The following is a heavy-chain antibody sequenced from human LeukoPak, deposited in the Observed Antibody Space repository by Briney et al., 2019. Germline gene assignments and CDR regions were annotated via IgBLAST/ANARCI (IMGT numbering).Heavy chain of an antibody. J-gene: IGHJ3*02. CDR2: ISWNSGSI. Sequence: PGGSLRLSCAASGFTFDDYAMHWVRQAPGKGLEWVSGISWNSGSIGYADSVKGRFTISRDNAKNSQYLQMNSLRAEDTALYYCAKAHLLDAFDIWGQGTMVTVSS. V-gene: IGHV3-9*01. D-gene: IGHD2-15*01. CDR3: AKAHLLDAFDI. CDR1: GFTFDDYA.